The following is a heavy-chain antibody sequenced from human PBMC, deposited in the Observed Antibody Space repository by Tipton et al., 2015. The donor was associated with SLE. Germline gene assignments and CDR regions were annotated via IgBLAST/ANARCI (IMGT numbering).Heavy chain of an antibody. CDR2: INHSGST. V-gene: IGHV4-34*01. CDR3: ATLAAAGTIDY. J-gene: IGHJ4*02. CDR1: GGSFSGYY. D-gene: IGHD6-13*01. Sequence: TLSLTCAVYGGSFSGYYWSWIRQPPGKGLEWIGEINHSGSTNYNPSPKSRVTISVDTSKNQFSLKLSSVTAADTAVYYCATLAAAGTIDYWGQGTLVTVSS.